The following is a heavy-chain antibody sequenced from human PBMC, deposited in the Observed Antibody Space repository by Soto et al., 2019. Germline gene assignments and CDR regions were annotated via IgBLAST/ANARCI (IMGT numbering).Heavy chain of an antibody. CDR3: ARDPGGYCSGGSCYPGWFDP. CDR2: IIPIFGTA. J-gene: IGHJ5*02. Sequence: QVQLVQSGAEVKKPGSSVKVSCKASGGTFSSYAISWVRQAPGQGLEWMGGIIPIFGTANYAQKFQGRVTITADESTSTAYMELSSLRSEDTAVYYCARDPGGYCSGGSCYPGWFDPWGQGTLVTVSS. V-gene: IGHV1-69*01. CDR1: GGTFSSYA. D-gene: IGHD2-15*01.